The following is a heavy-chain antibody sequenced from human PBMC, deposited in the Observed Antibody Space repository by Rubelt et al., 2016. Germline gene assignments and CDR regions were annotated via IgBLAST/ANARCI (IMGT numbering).Heavy chain of an antibody. CDR2: INHSGRT. V-gene: IGHV4-34*01. D-gene: IGHD2-15*01. J-gene: IGHJ4*02. CDR1: GGSFSAYY. Sequence: QVQLQQWGAGLLKPSETLSLTCVVSGGSFSAYYWSWIRQPPGKGLEWIGEINHSGRTTSNPSLTSRVTLSVDPSNNQFSRRRSCGTAADTAVYYCASWPLGYCSGGTCYSFDYWGQGTLVTVSS. CDR3: ASWPLGYCSGGTCYSFDY.